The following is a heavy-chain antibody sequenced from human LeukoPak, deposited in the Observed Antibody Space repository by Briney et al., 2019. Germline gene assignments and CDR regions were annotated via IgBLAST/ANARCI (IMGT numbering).Heavy chain of an antibody. CDR1: GFTFSSYA. CDR2: ISGSGGST. CDR3: ARGGYYDSSGYPSAEYFQH. Sequence: GGSLRLSCAASGFTFSSYAMSWVRQAPGKGLEWVSAISGSGGSTYYADSVKGRFTISRDNSKNTLYLQMNSLRAEDTAVYYCARGGYYDSSGYPSAEYFQHWGQGTLVTVSS. D-gene: IGHD3-22*01. J-gene: IGHJ1*01. V-gene: IGHV3-23*01.